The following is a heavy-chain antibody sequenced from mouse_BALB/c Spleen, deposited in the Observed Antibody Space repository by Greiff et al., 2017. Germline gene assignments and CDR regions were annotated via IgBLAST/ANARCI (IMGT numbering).Heavy chain of an antibody. Sequence: DVKLQESGAELVRSGASVKLSCTASGFNINDYYMHWVKQRPEQGLEWIGWIDPENGDTEYAPKFQGKATMTADTSSNTAYLQLSSLTSEDTAVYYCNGLLGDYAMDYWGQGTSVTVSS. J-gene: IGHJ4*01. CDR3: NGLLGDYAMDY. CDR2: IDPENGDT. V-gene: IGHV14-4*02. D-gene: IGHD2-3*01. CDR1: GFNINDYY.